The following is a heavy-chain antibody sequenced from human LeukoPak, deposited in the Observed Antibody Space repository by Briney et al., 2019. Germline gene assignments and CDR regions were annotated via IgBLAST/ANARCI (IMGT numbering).Heavy chain of an antibody. CDR2: IYYSGST. J-gene: IGHJ6*03. CDR1: GGSISSSSYY. V-gene: IGHV4-39*07. D-gene: IGHD3-22*01. Sequence: SEALSLTCTVSGGSISSSSYYWGWIRQPPGKGQEWIGSIYYSGSTYYNPSLKSRVTISVDTSKNQFSLKLSSVTAADTAVYYCARPFDYYDSSGYYMRYYYMDVWGKGTTVTVSS. CDR3: ARPFDYYDSSGYYMRYYYMDV.